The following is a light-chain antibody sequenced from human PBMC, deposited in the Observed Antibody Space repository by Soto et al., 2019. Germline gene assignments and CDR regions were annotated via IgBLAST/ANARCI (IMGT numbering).Light chain of an antibody. CDR2: DVD. V-gene: IGLV2-14*01. Sequence: QSVLTQPASGSGSPGQSITISCTGTSSDVGCYNYVSWYRQDPGKAPKLMIYDVDKRPSGLSNRFSGSKSGNTASLTISGLQAEDEADYYCTSFTSSSTWGFGGGTKLTVL. J-gene: IGLJ3*02. CDR3: TSFTSSSTWG. CDR1: SSDVGCYNY.